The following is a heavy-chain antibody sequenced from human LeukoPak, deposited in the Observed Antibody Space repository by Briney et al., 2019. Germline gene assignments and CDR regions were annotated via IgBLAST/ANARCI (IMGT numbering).Heavy chain of an antibody. D-gene: IGHD2-15*01. CDR2: IISSSNYI. Sequence: GGSLRLSCAASGFTFSTYSMNWVRQAPGKGLEWVSSIISSSNYIYYADSVKGRFTNSRDNAKNSLYLQMNSLRAEDTAVYYCARDPQYCSGGSCYSFDNWGQGTLVTVSS. V-gene: IGHV3-21*01. J-gene: IGHJ4*02. CDR1: GFTFSTYS. CDR3: ARDPQYCSGGSCYSFDN.